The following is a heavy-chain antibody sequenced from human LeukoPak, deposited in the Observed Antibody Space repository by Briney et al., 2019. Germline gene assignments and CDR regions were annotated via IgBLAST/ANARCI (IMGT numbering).Heavy chain of an antibody. Sequence: GGSLRLSCAASGFTFSDYYMSWIRQAPGKGLEWVSAISGSGGSTYYADSVKGRFTISRDNSKNTLYLQMNSLRAEDTAVYYCAKSGSRNYYGSGSYYLIWGQGTMVTVSS. CDR2: ISGSGGST. J-gene: IGHJ3*02. D-gene: IGHD3-10*01. V-gene: IGHV3-23*01. CDR3: AKSGSRNYYGSGSYYLI. CDR1: GFTFSDYY.